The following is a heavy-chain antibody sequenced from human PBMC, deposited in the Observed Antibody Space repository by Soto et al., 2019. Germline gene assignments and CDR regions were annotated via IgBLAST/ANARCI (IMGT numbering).Heavy chain of an antibody. CDR1: GFTFGNYC. CDR3: ARAGASCCCSDS. J-gene: IGHJ5*01. D-gene: IGHD2-21*02. CDR2: IKPDGSEK. V-gene: IGHV3-7*01. Sequence: EVQLVESGGGLVQPGGSLRLSCAASGFTFGNYCMNWVRQAPGKGLEWVANIKPDGSEKDYADSVKGRFTISRDNAMNSLYLRMHSLRADDAAVYYCARAGASCCCSDSWGQGTLVTVSS.